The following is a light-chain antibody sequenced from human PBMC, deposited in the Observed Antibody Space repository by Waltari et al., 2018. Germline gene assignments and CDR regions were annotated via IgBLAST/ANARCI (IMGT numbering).Light chain of an antibody. CDR2: GAP. J-gene: IGKJ1*01. V-gene: IGKV3-15*01. Sequence: EILMTQSPATLSVSPGERATLSGRASQSVSSNLAWYQQKPGQAPRLLIYGAPTRATGIPARFSGSGSGTEFTLTISSLQSEDFGVYYCQSTTFGQGTNVEIK. CDR3: QSTT. CDR1: QSVSSN.